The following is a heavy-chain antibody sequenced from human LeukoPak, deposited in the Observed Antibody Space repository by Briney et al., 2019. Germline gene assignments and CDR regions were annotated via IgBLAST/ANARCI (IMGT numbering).Heavy chain of an antibody. J-gene: IGHJ4*02. Sequence: SETLSLTCTLSGGSLTRYSRRWIPEPPGKGVERVGYIYYSGSTNYNPSLKSRVTISVDTSKNQFSLKLSSVTAADTAVYYCARGNRWELDIDYWGQGTLVTVSS. CDR1: GGSLTRYS. V-gene: IGHV4-59*01. D-gene: IGHD1-26*01. CDR3: ARGNRWELDIDY. CDR2: IYYSGST.